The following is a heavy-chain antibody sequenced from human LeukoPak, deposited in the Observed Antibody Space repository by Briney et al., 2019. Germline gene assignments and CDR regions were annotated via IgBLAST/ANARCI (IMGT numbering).Heavy chain of an antibody. CDR2: ISYDGSNK. D-gene: IGHD2-15*01. CDR3: AKELLEGYCSGGSCFDFDY. CDR1: GFTFSSYG. V-gene: IGHV3-30*18. Sequence: GGSLRLSCAASGFTFSSYGMHWVRQAPGKGLEWVAVISYDGSNKYYADSVKGRFTISRDNSKNTLYLQMNSLRAEDTAVYYCAKELLEGYCSGGSCFDFDYWGQGTLVTVSS. J-gene: IGHJ4*02.